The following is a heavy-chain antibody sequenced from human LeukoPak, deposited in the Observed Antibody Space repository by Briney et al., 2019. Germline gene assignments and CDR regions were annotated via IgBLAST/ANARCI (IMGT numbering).Heavy chain of an antibody. J-gene: IGHJ3*02. Sequence: PGGSLRLSCAASGFTFSSHAMNWVRQAPGKGLEWISSISTDSLTIKYADFVSGQFTIFRDNAEHLLFLQMNSLRAEDTAVYYCARKAQTGSHSGPFDIWGQGTLVTVSS. CDR3: ARKAQTGSHSGPFDI. CDR2: ISTDSLTI. CDR1: GFTFSSHA. D-gene: IGHD1-26*01. V-gene: IGHV3-48*04.